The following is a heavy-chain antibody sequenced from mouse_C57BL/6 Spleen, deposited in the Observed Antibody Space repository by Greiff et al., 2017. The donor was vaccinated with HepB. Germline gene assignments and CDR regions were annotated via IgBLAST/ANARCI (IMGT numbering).Heavy chain of an antibody. V-gene: IGHV1-26*01. J-gene: IGHJ1*03. CDR2: INPNNGGT. CDR1: GYTFTDYY. D-gene: IGHD1-1*01. CDR3: ARRLDYYGSSPYFDV. Sequence: EVQLQQSGPELVKPGASVKISCKASGYTFTDYYMNWVKQSHGKSLEWIGDINPNNGGTSYNQKFKGKATLTVDKSSSTAYMELRSLTSEDSAVYYCARRLDYYGSSPYFDVWGTGTTVTVSS.